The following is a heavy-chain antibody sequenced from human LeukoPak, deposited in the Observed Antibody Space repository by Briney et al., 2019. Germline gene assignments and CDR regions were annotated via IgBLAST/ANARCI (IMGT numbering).Heavy chain of an antibody. CDR1: GGTFSSYA. CDR2: IIPIFGTA. V-gene: IGHV1-69*13. Sequence: ASVNVSCKASGGTFSSYAISWVRQAPGQGLEWMGGIIPIFGTANYAQKFQGRVTITADESTNTAYMELSSLRSEDTAVYYCARPYSSSSYYYGMDVWGQGTTVTVSS. J-gene: IGHJ6*02. D-gene: IGHD6-6*01. CDR3: ARPYSSSSYYYGMDV.